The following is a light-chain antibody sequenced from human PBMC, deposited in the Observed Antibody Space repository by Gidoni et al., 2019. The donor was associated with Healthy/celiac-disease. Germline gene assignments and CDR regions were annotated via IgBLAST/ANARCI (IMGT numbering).Light chain of an antibody. CDR1: QSITSY. CDR2: ASS. V-gene: IGKV1-39*01. J-gene: IGKJ1*01. CDR3: QQSYSTPGT. Sequence: IQMTQSPSSLSASVGDRVTTTCRASQSITSYLNWYQQKPGKAPKLLIYASSSLQSGVPSRFSGSGSGTDFTLTISGLHPEDFATYYCQQSYSTPGTFGQGTKVEIK.